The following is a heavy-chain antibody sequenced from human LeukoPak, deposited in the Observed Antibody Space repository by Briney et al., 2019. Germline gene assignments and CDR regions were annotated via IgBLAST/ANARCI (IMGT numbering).Heavy chain of an antibody. CDR2: IIPIFGTA. J-gene: IGHJ4*02. CDR1: GGTFSSYA. V-gene: IGHV1-69*05. D-gene: IGHD4-17*01. Sequence: SVKVSCKASGGTFSSYAISWVRQAPGQGLEWMGGIIPIFGTANYAQKLQGRVTMTTDTYTSTAYMELRSLRSDDTAVYYCARDPYGDYDRFDYWGQGTLVTVSS. CDR3: ARDPYGDYDRFDY.